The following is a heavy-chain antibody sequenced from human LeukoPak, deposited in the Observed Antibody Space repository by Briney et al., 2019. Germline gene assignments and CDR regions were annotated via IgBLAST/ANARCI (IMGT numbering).Heavy chain of an antibody. J-gene: IGHJ4*02. Sequence: PGESLKVSCKVSGNNFIDNWIGWVRQMPGKGLEWMGSIYAGDSDTRYSPSFQGQVTISVDKSLTTADLQWNSLKASDTAMYYCARQTAMGRSGDYWGQGTLVTVSS. CDR2: IYAGDSDT. D-gene: IGHD5-18*01. CDR3: ARQTAMGRSGDY. V-gene: IGHV5-51*01. CDR1: GNNFIDNW.